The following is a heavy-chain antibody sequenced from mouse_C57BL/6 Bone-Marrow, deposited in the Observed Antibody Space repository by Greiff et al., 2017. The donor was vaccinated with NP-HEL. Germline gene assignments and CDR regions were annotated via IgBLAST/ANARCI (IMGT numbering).Heavy chain of an antibody. J-gene: IGHJ2*01. CDR2: IYPVSGET. D-gene: IGHD3-2*02. Sequence: QVQLKESGAELASPGASVTLSCTASGYTFTDHIMTWVKKTPGQGLEWIGRIYPVSGETNYNQKVMGKATFSVDRSSSTVYMELNSLTSEDHAVDNCGVGDSSGGEYYFDYWGQGTTLTVSS. CDR1: GYTFTDHI. V-gene: IGHV1-11*01. CDR3: GVGDSSGGEYYFDY.